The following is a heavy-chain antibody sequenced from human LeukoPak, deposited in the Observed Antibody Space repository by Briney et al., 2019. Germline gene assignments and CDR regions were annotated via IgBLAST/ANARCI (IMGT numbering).Heavy chain of an antibody. CDR2: IYPSGST. CDR1: GGSFSGYD. CDR3: ARMGSRWSGGTRIVVVTHAEYFQH. V-gene: IGHV4-34*01. Sequence: PSETLSLTCAVYGGSFSGYDWSWIRQPPGKGLEWIAEIYPSGSTNYNPSLKSGVSISVDTIKNQFPQKLSYVPAADTAVYYCARMGSRWSGGTRIVVVTHAEYFQHWGQGTLVSVSS. D-gene: IGHD2-21*02. J-gene: IGHJ1*01.